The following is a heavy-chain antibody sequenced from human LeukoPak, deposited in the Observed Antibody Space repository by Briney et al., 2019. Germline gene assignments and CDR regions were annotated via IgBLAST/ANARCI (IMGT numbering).Heavy chain of an antibody. V-gene: IGHV5-51*01. CDR2: IYPVDSKT. Sequence: GESLKISSKGSGYNFTTYWIGWVRQMPGKGLEWMGIIYPVDSKTRCSPSFQGQVTISAAKSISTAYLQWSSLKASDTAMYYCARHYYGSGSYCVDYWGQGTLVTVSS. CDR1: GYNFTTYW. CDR3: ARHYYGSGSYCVDY. D-gene: IGHD3-10*01. J-gene: IGHJ4*02.